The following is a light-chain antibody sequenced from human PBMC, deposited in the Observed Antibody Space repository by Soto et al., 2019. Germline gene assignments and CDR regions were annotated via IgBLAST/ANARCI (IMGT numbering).Light chain of an antibody. CDR1: PSVSGD. CDR3: QQYNNWPPIT. CDR2: DAS. Sequence: EIGMTQSPATPFVSPGEKATPSCRARPSVSGDLAWYQQRPGQAPRLLIYDASTRATGVPARFSGSGSGTEFTLTISSLQSEDFAVYYCQQYNNWPPITFGQGTRLEIK. J-gene: IGKJ5*01. V-gene: IGKV3D-15*01.